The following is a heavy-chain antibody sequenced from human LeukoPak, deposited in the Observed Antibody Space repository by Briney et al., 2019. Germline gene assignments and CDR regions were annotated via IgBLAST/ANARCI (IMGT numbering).Heavy chain of an antibody. Sequence: GGSLRLSSAASGFTFSSYGMSWVRQAPGKGLEWVSAISGSGGSTYYADSVKGRFTISRDNSKNTLYLQMNSLRAEDTAVYYCAKCAVWFGELLRYYYYMDVWGKGTTVTISS. J-gene: IGHJ6*03. CDR3: AKCAVWFGELLRYYYYMDV. CDR2: ISGSGGST. V-gene: IGHV3-23*01. CDR1: GFTFSSYG. D-gene: IGHD3-10*01.